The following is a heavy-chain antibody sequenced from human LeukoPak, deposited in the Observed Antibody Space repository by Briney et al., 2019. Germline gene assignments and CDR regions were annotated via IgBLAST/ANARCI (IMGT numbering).Heavy chain of an antibody. CDR1: GFTFSSYG. V-gene: IGHV3-30*03. D-gene: IGHD3-22*01. CDR2: ISYDGSNK. J-gene: IGHJ6*03. Sequence: GGSLRLSCAASGFTFSSYGMHWVRQAPGKGLEWVAVISYDGSNKYYADSVKGRFTISRDNSKNTLYLQMNSLRAEDTAVYYCARDPKLNYDTYMDVWGKGTTVTISS. CDR3: ARDPKLNYDTYMDV.